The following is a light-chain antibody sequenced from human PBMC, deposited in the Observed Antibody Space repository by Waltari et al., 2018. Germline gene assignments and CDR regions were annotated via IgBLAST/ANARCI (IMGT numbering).Light chain of an antibody. CDR2: GAP. CDR1: QSVSHSN. V-gene: IGKV3-20*01. J-gene: IGKJ4*01. Sequence: EIVLTQSPGTLSLYPGERATLSCRATQSVSHSNLAWLQQKGGQAPRLLNYGAPSRATGIPDRFSGSGSGTDFTLSISRLEPEYYGVYYCQQYAGSPITFGGGTKVEI. CDR3: QQYAGSPIT.